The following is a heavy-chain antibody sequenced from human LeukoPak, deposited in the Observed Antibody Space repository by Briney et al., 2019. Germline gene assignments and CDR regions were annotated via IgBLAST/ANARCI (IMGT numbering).Heavy chain of an antibody. Sequence: KPGGSLRLPCAASGFTFSSYSMNWVRQAPGKGLEWVSSISSSSSYIYYADSVKGRFTISRDNAKNSLYLQMNSLRPEDTALYYCAKDGRNSGSLYHFDYWGQGTLVTVSS. CDR1: GFTFSSYS. CDR2: ISSSSSYI. D-gene: IGHD3-10*01. J-gene: IGHJ4*02. V-gene: IGHV3-21*04. CDR3: AKDGRNSGSLYHFDY.